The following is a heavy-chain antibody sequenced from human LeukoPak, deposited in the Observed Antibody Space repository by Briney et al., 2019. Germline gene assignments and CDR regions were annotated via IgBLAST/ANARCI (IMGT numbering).Heavy chain of an antibody. D-gene: IGHD4-17*01. CDR1: GFTVSSNY. J-gene: IGHJ4*02. CDR2: IYSGGST. Sequence: GGSLRLSCAASGFTVSSNYMSWVRQAPGKGLEWVSVIYSGGSTYYADSVKGRFTISRDNSKNTLYLQMNSLRAEDTAVYYCARDGAHNYGDYDFDYWGQGTLVTVSS. CDR3: ARDGAHNYGDYDFDY. V-gene: IGHV3-66*02.